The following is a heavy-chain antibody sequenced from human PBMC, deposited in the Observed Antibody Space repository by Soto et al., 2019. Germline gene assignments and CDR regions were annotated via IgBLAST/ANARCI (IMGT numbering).Heavy chain of an antibody. V-gene: IGHV1-69*13. J-gene: IGHJ6*02. CDR1: GGTFSSYA. CDR2: IIPIFGTA. CDR3: ARRNSPHSNYMGYYYDGMAV. Sequence: GASVKVSCKASGGTFSSYAISWVRQAPGQGLEWMGGIIPIFGTANYAQKFQGRVTITADESTSTAYMELSSLRSEDTAVYYCARRNSPHSNYMGYYYDGMAVWAQGNTVPGSS. D-gene: IGHD4-4*01.